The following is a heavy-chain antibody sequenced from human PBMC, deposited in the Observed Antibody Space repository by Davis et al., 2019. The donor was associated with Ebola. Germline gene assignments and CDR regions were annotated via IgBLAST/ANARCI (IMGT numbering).Heavy chain of an antibody. V-gene: IGHV4-59*08. CDR2: IYYSGST. CDR1: GGPISSYY. CDR3: ARLSSSYPRYYYYMDV. D-gene: IGHD6-13*01. J-gene: IGHJ6*03. Sequence: PSETLSLTCTVSGGPISSYYWSWIRQPPGKGLEWIGYIYYSGSTNYNPSLKSRVTISVDTSKNQFSPKLSSVTAADTAVYYCARLSSSYPRYYYYMDVWGKGTTVTVSS.